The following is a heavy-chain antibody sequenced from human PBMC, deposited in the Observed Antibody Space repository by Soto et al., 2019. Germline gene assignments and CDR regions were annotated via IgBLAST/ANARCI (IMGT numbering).Heavy chain of an antibody. D-gene: IGHD3-10*01. J-gene: IGHJ4*02. V-gene: IGHV3-23*01. CDR3: AREVAPGSPNYDY. CDR2: FTRSGNT. CDR1: GFTFSNYA. Sequence: EVQLLESAGGLDQPGGSLRLSCAASGFTFSNYAMSWVRQAPGKGLEWVSTFTRSGNTYYADSVKGRFTNSRENSKNTLYLQMDSRRAEDTADYYCAREVAPGSPNYDYWGLGTLVTVSS.